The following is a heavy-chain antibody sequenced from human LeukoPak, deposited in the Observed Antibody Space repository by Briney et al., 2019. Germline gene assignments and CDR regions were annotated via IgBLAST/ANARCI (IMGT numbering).Heavy chain of an antibody. D-gene: IGHD6-19*01. CDR2: INTDGSST. V-gene: IGHV3-74*01. Sequence: GGSLRLSCAASGFTFSSYWMHWVRQAPGKGLVWVSRINTDGSSTTYADSVKGRFTISRDNAKNTLYLQMNSLRAEDTALYYCARSSSGWHSDYWGQGTLATVSS. CDR3: ARSSSGWHSDY. J-gene: IGHJ4*02. CDR1: GFTFSSYW.